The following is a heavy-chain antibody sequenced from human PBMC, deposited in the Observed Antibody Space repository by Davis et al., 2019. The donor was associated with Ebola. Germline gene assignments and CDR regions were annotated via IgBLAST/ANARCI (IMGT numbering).Heavy chain of an antibody. V-gene: IGHV3-7*03. CDR1: GFTFSSYW. J-gene: IGHJ3*02. CDR2: IKQDGSEK. Sequence: LSLTCAASGFTFSSYWMSWVRQAPGKGLEWVANIKQDGSEKDYVDSVKGRFTISRDNAKNSLYLQMNSLRAEDTAVYYCARVAVGYILGAFDIWGQGTMVTVSS. D-gene: IGHD2-21*01. CDR3: ARVAVGYILGAFDI.